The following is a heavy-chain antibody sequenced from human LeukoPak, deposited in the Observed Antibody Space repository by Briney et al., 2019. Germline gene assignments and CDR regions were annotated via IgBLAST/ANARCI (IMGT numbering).Heavy chain of an antibody. CDR2: IYPGDSDT. J-gene: IGHJ4*02. D-gene: IGHD3-9*01. Sequence: GESLKISCKGSGYSFSTYWIAWVRQLPGKGREWTGIIYPGDSDTRYSPSFQGQVTISADKSISTAYMQWSSPKASDTAMYYCARQSYDILTGYSEGAFDYWGQGTLVTVSS. CDR3: ARQSYDILTGYSEGAFDY. V-gene: IGHV5-51*01. CDR1: GYSFSTYW.